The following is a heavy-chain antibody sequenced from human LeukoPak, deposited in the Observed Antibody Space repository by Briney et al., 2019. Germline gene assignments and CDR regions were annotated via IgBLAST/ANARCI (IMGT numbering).Heavy chain of an antibody. D-gene: IGHD2-15*01. Sequence: PGGSLRLSCAASGFTFSRYGMHWVRQAPGKGLEWVAVISYDGSNKYYGDSVKGRFTISRDNSKNTLYLQMNSLRAEDTAIYYCAKGSGGSRPYYFHYWGQGTLVTVSS. CDR2: ISYDGSNK. V-gene: IGHV3-30*18. CDR1: GFTFSRYG. CDR3: AKGSGGSRPYYFHY. J-gene: IGHJ4*02.